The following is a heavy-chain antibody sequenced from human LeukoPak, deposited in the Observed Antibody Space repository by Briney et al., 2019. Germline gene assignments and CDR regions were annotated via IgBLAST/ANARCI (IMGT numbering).Heavy chain of an antibody. CDR1: GFSFSTSW. CDR2: INTDGSST. Sequence: PGGSLRLSCAASGFSFSTSWMHWVRQAPGKGLVWVSRINTDGSSTSHADSVKGRFTISRDNAKNTLYLQMNSLRAEDTAVYYCARDGEVGATDWGQGTLVTVSS. D-gene: IGHD1-26*01. CDR3: ARDGEVGATD. J-gene: IGHJ4*02. V-gene: IGHV3-74*01.